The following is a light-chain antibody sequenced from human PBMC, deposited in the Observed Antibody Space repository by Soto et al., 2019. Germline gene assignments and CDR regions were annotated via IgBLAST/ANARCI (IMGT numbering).Light chain of an antibody. CDR3: ETWDSNAWV. CDR2: LEGSGSY. V-gene: IGLV4-60*02. Sequence: QSVLTQSSSASASLGSSVKLTCTLSSGHSSYIIAWHQQQPGKAPRYLMKLEGSGSYNKGSGVPDRFSSSSSGADRYLTSSNPQFEDEDDYYCETWDSNAWVFGGGTKVTVL. J-gene: IGLJ3*02. CDR1: SGHSSYI.